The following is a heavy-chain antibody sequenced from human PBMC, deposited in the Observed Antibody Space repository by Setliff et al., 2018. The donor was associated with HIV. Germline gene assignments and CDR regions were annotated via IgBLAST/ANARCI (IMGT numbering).Heavy chain of an antibody. CDR3: APYNTRSGYYSMGWFDT. Sequence: PSETLSLPCTVSGGSISSGGYYWSWIRQHPGKGLEWIGYIHYTASTYYNPSLKSRVTISVDTSKNQFALKLSSVTAADTAVDSCAPYNTRSGYYSMGWFDTWGQGIRVTVSS. V-gene: IGHV4-31*03. J-gene: IGHJ5*02. CDR1: GGSISSGGYY. CDR2: IHYTAST. D-gene: IGHD3-3*01.